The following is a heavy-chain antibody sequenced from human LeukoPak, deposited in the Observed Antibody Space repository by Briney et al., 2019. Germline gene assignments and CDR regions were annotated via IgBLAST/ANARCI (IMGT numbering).Heavy chain of an antibody. D-gene: IGHD3-3*01. J-gene: IGHJ1*01. CDR2: VYYTGNT. V-gene: IGHV4-59*08. Sequence: SETLSLTCTVSDDSTSDYYWSWIRQPPGNGLEWIGYVYYTGNTNYNPSLKSRVSMSLDTSKNQFSLNLSSVTAADTAVYYCARGRFWSGYYIWGQGTLVTVSS. CDR3: ARGRFWSGYYI. CDR1: DDSTSDYY.